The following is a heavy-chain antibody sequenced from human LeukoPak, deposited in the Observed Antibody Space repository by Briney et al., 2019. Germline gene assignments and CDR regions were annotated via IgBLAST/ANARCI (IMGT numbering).Heavy chain of an antibody. CDR1: GFIFSSYA. CDR2: ISGSGGST. Sequence: GGSLRLSCAPSGFIFSSYAMSWVRQAPGEGLEWVSAISGSGGSTYYADSVKRRLTLSRDNSKNTLYLQMNTLRAEDTAVYYCAQCSRLISRNTDNSYDYYYNYMDVCGKGTTIPVSS. D-gene: IGHD6-13*01. J-gene: IGHJ6*03. CDR3: AQCSRLISRNTDNSYDYYYNYMDV. V-gene: IGHV3-23*01.